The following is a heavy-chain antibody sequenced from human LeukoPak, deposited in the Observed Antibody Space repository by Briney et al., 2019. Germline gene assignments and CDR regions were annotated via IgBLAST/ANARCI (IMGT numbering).Heavy chain of an antibody. D-gene: IGHD3-22*01. CDR3: VRNFLYDRSVYSDYDGPH. J-gene: IGHJ1*01. V-gene: IGHV1-8*01. CDR2: MNPNSGNT. Sequence: ASVKVSCKASGYTFTSYDINWVRQATGQGLEWMGWMNPNSGNTGYAQKFQGRVTMTRNTSISTAYMELSSLRSEDTAIYYCVRNFLYDRSVYSDYDGPHWGQGTLVTVSS. CDR1: GYTFTSYD.